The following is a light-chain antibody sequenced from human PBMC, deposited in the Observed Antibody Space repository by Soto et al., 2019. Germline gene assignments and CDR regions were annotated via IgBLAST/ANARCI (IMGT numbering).Light chain of an antibody. CDR2: EIT. CDR1: SSDVGAYDY. CDR3: TSYSSSSTFYV. Sequence: QSVLTQPPSASGSPGQSVTISCTGTSSDVGAYDYVSWYQQHPGKAPKLMIYEITNRPSGVSHRFSGSKSGNTASLTISGLQAEDEADYYCTSYSSSSTFYVFGAGTKVTV. V-gene: IGLV2-14*01. J-gene: IGLJ1*01.